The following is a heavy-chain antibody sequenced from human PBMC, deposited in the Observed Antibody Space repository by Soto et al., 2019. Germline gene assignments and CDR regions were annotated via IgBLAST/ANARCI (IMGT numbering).Heavy chain of an antibody. J-gene: IGHJ5*02. Sequence: ASETLSLTCTVSGASINSDYWSWIRQSPGKGLEWIGYIYHMGGTDYNPSLKSRVTISIDKSKNQFSLNLSSVTAADTAVYFCARFTYKSGFNWFDPWGQGTQVTVSS. CDR1: GASINSDY. D-gene: IGHD5-12*01. CDR2: IYHMGGT. V-gene: IGHV4-59*03. CDR3: ARFTYKSGFNWFDP.